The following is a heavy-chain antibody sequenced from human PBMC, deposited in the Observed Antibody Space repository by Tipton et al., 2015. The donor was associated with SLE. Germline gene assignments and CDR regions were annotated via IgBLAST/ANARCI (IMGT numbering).Heavy chain of an antibody. CDR2: ISYDGSNK. Sequence: SLRLSCAASGFTFSDAWMNWVRQAPGKGLEWVAVISYDGSNKYYADSVKGRFTISRDNSKNTLYLQMNSLRAEDTAVYYCAKSQGLTLLRGEDIDYWGQGTQATVSS. V-gene: IGHV3-30*18. D-gene: IGHD2-15*01. J-gene: IGHJ4*02. CDR3: AKSQGLTLLRGEDIDY. CDR1: GFTFSDAW.